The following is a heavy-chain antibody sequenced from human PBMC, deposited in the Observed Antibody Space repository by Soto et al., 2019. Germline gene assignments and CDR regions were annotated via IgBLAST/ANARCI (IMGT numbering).Heavy chain of an antibody. CDR2: ISYDGTNR. J-gene: IGHJ4*02. D-gene: IGHD4-17*01. V-gene: IGHV3-30-3*01. CDR1: GLTFSNYA. CDR3: ARESSSTVTTGGGGSANDY. Sequence: QVHLVESGGGVVPPARSLRLSCAASGLTFSNYAMHWVRQAPGKGLEWVAFISYDGTNRCYPDSVKGRFTISRDNSKNTLYLQMNSLKTEDTAVSYCARESSSTVTTGGGGSANDYWGQGTLVTVSS.